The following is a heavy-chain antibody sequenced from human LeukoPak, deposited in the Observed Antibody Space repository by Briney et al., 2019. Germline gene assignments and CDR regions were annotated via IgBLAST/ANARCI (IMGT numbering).Heavy chain of an antibody. CDR1: GFTFSASW. CDR3: ARDLRSSLIA. D-gene: IGHD2/OR15-2a*01. CDR2: IKPDGSDK. J-gene: IGHJ5*02. Sequence: GGSLRLSCAASGFTFSASWMTWVRQAPGKGLEWVANIKPDGSDKNYVDSVKGRFTISRDNAENSLFLQMNSLRAEDTALYYCARDLRSSLIAWGQGIPVTVSS. V-gene: IGHV3-7*01.